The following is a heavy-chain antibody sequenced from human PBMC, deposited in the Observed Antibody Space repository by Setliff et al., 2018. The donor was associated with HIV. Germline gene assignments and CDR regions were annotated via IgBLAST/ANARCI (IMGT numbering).Heavy chain of an antibody. CDR1: GLSMSYNY. Sequence: PSETLSLTCTVSGLSMSYNYWTWIRQSPGKGLEWIGYVHYSGSTRYNPSRKSRVTISVDTSKKKFSLKLTSMTATDTAVYYCASEKKAWSVSDSFYEYWGQGVPVTAPQ. CDR3: ASEKKAWSVSDSFYEY. CDR2: VHYSGST. V-gene: IGHV4-59*01. D-gene: IGHD3-3*01. J-gene: IGHJ4*02.